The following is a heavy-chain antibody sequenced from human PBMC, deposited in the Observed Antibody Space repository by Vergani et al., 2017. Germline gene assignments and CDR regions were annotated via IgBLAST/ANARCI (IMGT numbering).Heavy chain of an antibody. V-gene: IGHV3-48*03. J-gene: IGHJ3*02. CDR2: ISSSGSTI. CDR1: GFTFSSYE. CDR3: AKGGIVLMVYATDAFDI. D-gene: IGHD2-8*01. Sequence: EVQLVESGGGLVQPGGSLRLSCAASGFTFSSYEMNWVRQAPGKGLEWVSYISSSGSTIYYADSVKGRFTISRDNAKNSLYLQMNSLRAEDTAVYYCAKGGIVLMVYATDAFDIWGQGTMVTVSS.